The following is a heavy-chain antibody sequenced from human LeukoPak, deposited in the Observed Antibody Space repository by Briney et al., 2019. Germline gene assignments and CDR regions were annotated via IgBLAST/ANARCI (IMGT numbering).Heavy chain of an antibody. J-gene: IGHJ5*02. CDR2: IKSKTDGGTT. D-gene: IGHD1-26*01. CDR1: GFTFDDYW. V-gene: IGHV3-15*01. Sequence: AGGSLRLSCGASGFTFDDYWMSWVRQAPGKGLEWVGRIKSKTDGGTTDYAAPVKGRFTISRDDSKNTLYLQMNSLKTEDTAVYYCTTDMWGNWFDPWGQGTLVTVSS. CDR3: TTDMWGNWFDP.